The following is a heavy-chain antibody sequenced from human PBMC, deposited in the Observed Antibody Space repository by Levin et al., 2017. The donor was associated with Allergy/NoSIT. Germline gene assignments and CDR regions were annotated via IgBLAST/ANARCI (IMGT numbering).Heavy chain of an antibody. CDR1: GGSITSSDW. D-gene: IGHD2-2*01. CDR3: ARGVEYCSSSSCYFSTLRLDP. V-gene: IGHV4-4*02. J-gene: IGHJ5*02. CDR2: IHHTGTT. Sequence: PGGSLRLSCAVSGGSITSSDWWTWVRQSPGKALEWIGEIHHTGTTNYSPSIKSQVSISVDKSRNQFSLKLSSVTAADTAVYYCARGVEYCSSSSCYFSTLRLDPWGQGTLVTVSS.